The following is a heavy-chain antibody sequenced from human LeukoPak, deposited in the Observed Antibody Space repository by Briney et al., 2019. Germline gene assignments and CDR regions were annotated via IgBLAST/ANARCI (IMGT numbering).Heavy chain of an antibody. V-gene: IGHV4-59*08. CDR3: ARAEYGDYVDY. Sequence: SETLSLTCTVSGGSISSYYWSWIRQPPGKGLEWIGYIYYSGSTNYNPFLKSRVTISVDTSKNQFSLKLSSVTAADTAVYYCARAEYGDYVDYWGQGTLVTVSS. CDR1: GGSISSYY. J-gene: IGHJ4*02. D-gene: IGHD4-17*01. CDR2: IYYSGST.